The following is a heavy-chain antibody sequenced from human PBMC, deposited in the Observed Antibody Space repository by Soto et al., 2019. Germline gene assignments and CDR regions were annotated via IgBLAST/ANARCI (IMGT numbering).Heavy chain of an antibody. Sequence: GGSLRLSCAASGFTFSSYAMHWVRQAPGKGLEWVAVISYDGSNKYYADSVKGRFTISRDNSKNTLYLQMNSLRAEDTAVYYCALGGSSSSYFDYWGQGTLVTV. CDR2: ISYDGSNK. V-gene: IGHV3-30-3*01. CDR1: GFTFSSYA. J-gene: IGHJ4*02. D-gene: IGHD6-6*01. CDR3: ALGGSSSSYFDY.